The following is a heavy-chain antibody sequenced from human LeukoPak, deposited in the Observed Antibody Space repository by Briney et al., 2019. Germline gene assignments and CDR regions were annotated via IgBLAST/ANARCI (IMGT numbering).Heavy chain of an antibody. CDR2: IYSGGST. J-gene: IGHJ4*02. Sequence: GGSLRLSCAASGFTVSSNYMSWVRQAPGKGLEWVSVIYSGGSTYYADSVKGRFTISRDNSKNTLYLQMNSLRAEDTAVYYCAREHTSGWFDYWGQGTLVTVSS. CDR3: AREHTSGWFDY. D-gene: IGHD6-19*01. V-gene: IGHV3-53*01. CDR1: GFTVSSNY.